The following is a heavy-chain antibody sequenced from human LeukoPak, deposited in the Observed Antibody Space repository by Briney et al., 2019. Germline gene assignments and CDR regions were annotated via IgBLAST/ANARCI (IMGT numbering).Heavy chain of an antibody. Sequence: GESLRLSCAASGFAFSSHAMTWVRQAPGKGLEWVSSISGSAEKTYSADSVKGRFTISRDSSQKILNLQMNNLRVEDTAIYYCARGSTYDFWSGDALDVWGQGTMVTVAS. CDR1: GFAFSSHA. V-gene: IGHV3-23*01. CDR3: ARGSTYDFWSGDALDV. D-gene: IGHD3-3*01. CDR2: ISGSAEKT. J-gene: IGHJ3*01.